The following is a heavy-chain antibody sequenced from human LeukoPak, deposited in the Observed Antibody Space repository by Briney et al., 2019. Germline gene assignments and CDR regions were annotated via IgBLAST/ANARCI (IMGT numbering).Heavy chain of an antibody. CDR1: GGSISSSSYY. Sequence: SETLSLTCTVSGGSISSSSYYWGWIRQPPGKGLEWIGSIYYSGSTYYNPSLKSRVTISVDTSKNQFSLKLSSVTAADTAVYYCARLNYGDYTVDYWGQGTLVTVSS. CDR2: IYYSGST. J-gene: IGHJ4*02. V-gene: IGHV4-39*07. CDR3: ARLNYGDYTVDY. D-gene: IGHD4-17*01.